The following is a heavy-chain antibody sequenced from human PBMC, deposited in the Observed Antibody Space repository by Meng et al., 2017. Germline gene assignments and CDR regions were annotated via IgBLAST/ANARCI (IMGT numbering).Heavy chain of an antibody. V-gene: IGHV2-70*01. Sequence: SGPTLVKPTQTLTLTCTFSGFSLSTSGMCVSWIRQPPGKALEWLALIDWDDDKYYSTSLKTRLTISKDTSKNQVVLTMTNMDPVDTATYYCARISVAYSSGWYFDYWGQGTLVTVSS. D-gene: IGHD6-19*01. CDR2: IDWDDDK. CDR1: GFSLSTSGMC. J-gene: IGHJ4*02. CDR3: ARISVAYSSGWYFDY.